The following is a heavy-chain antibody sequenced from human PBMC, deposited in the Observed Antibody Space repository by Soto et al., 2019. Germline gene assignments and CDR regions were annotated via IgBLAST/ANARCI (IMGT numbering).Heavy chain of an antibody. CDR2: ISAYNGNT. V-gene: IGHV1-18*01. CDR3: ARPRGYSYGHNFDY. CDR1: GYTFISYG. Sequence: ASVKVSCKASGYTFISYGISWVRQAPGQGLEWKGWISAYNGNTNYAQKLQGRVTITTDTSTSTAYMELRSLRSDDTAVYYCARPRGYSYGHNFDYWGQGTLVTVSS. D-gene: IGHD5-18*01. J-gene: IGHJ4*02.